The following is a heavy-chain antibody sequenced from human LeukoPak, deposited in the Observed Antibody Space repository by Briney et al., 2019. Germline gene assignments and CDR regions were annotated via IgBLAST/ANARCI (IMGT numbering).Heavy chain of an antibody. CDR1: GYTFSGYY. D-gene: IGHD3-3*01. CDR3: ARGSLSDLWSGYYTYFDF. Sequence: GASVKVSCKASGYTFSGYYMQWVRQAPGQGLEWMGWISPNSGDTHYAQKFQGRVTMTTDTSIGTAYMALSRLRSDDTAVYFCARGSLSDLWSGYYTYFDFWGQGTLVTVSS. CDR2: ISPNSGDT. J-gene: IGHJ4*02. V-gene: IGHV1-2*02.